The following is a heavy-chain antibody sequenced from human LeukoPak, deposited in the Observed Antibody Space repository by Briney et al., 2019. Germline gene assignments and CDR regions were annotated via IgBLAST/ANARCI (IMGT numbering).Heavy chain of an antibody. V-gene: IGHV1-46*01. CDR2: INPSGGST. D-gene: IGHD2-2*01. J-gene: IGHJ3*02. CDR1: GYTFTSYY. CDR3: ARRPADMVGAFDI. Sequence: ASVKVSCKASGYTFTSYYMHWVRQAPGQGLEWMGIINPSGGSTSYAQKFQGRVTMTRDMSTSTVYMELSSLRSEDTAVYYCARRPADMVGAFDIWGQGTMVAVSS.